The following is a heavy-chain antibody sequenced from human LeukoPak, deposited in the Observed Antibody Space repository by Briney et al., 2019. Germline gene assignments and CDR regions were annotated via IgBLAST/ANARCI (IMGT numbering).Heavy chain of an antibody. J-gene: IGHJ4*02. Sequence: SETLSLTCTVSGGSISSHYWSWIRHPLGKRLEWIAYIHSSGDTKYNPSLQSRVTISLDTSKNELSLNLSSVTAADTAIYYCARGGGSFDYWGQGTLVTVSS. CDR2: IHSSGDT. CDR1: GGSISSHY. D-gene: IGHD2-15*01. V-gene: IGHV4-59*11. CDR3: ARGGGSFDY.